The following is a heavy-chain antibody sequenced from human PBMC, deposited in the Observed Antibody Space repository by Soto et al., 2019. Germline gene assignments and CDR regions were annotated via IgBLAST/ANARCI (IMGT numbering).Heavy chain of an antibody. D-gene: IGHD2-2*01. CDR1: GGSITSSGYY. J-gene: IGHJ4*02. CDR2: TSNSGST. CDR3: ARGGGSTKVDY. Sequence: QVQLQESGPGLVKPSQTLSLTCTVSGGSITSSGYYWSWIRQHPGEGLEWIGFTSNSGSTSYNPSLKSRGTISVDTSSPPFPLNLKSVTAADTAVYYCARGGGSTKVDYWGQGTLVTVSP. V-gene: IGHV4-31*03.